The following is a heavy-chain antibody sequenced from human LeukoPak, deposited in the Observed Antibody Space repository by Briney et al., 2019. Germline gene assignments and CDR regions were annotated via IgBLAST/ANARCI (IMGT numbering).Heavy chain of an antibody. J-gene: IGHJ4*02. CDR2: IYPGDSDT. CDR3: ARDDYMVPSGFDY. Sequence: GESLQISCKGSGSNFTSYWIGWVRQVPGKGLEWMVIIYPGDSDTRYSPSFQGQVTISADKSISTAYLQWSSLKASDTAMYYCARDDYMVPSGFDYWGQGTLVTVSS. V-gene: IGHV5-51*01. D-gene: IGHD4-11*01. CDR1: GSNFTSYW.